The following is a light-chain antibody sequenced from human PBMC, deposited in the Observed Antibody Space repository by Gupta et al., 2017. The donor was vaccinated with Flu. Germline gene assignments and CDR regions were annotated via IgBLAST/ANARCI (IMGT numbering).Light chain of an antibody. CDR1: QSLLHSNGYNY. V-gene: IGKV2-28*01. J-gene: IGKJ2*01. CDR2: LGS. Sequence: DIVIAQSPLSLPVTPGEQASLSCRSSQSLLHSNGYNYLDWYLQKPGQSPQLLIYLGSNRASGVPDRFSGSGSGTDFTLKISRVEAEDVGVYYCMQALQTPLYTFGQGTKLEIK. CDR3: MQALQTPLYT.